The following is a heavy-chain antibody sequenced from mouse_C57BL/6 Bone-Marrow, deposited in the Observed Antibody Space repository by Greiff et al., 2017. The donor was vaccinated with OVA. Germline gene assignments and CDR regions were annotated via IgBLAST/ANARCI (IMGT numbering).Heavy chain of an antibody. CDR2: IYPRSGNT. V-gene: IGHV1-81*01. Sequence: QVQLKQSGAELARPGASVKLSCKASGYTFTSYGISWVKQRTGQGLEWIGEIYPRSGNTYYNEKFKGKATLTADKSSSTAYMELRSLTSEDSAVYFCARSTTPLDYWGQGTTLTVPS. CDR3: ARSTTPLDY. D-gene: IGHD1-1*01. CDR1: GYTFTSYG. J-gene: IGHJ2*01.